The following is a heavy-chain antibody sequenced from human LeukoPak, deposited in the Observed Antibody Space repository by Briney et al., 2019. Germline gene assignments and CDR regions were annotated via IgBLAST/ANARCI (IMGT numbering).Heavy chain of an antibody. CDR3: ARDPIILRYFDWYEGSYGMDV. Sequence: GGSLRLSCAASGFTFSSYAMHWVRQAPGKGLEWVAVISYDGSNKYYADSVKGRFTIPRDNSKNTLYLQMNSLRAEDTAVYYCARDPIILRYFDWYEGSYGMDVWGQGTTVTVSS. CDR1: GFTFSSYA. J-gene: IGHJ6*02. V-gene: IGHV3-30-3*01. D-gene: IGHD3-9*01. CDR2: ISYDGSNK.